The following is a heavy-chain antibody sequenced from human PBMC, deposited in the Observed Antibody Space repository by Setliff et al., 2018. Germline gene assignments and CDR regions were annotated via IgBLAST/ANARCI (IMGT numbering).Heavy chain of an antibody. CDR2: IKQGGSEK. CDR3: ARARYCSSTSCYYYYYMDV. Sequence: PGGSLRLSCAASGFTFSSYWMSWIRQAPGKGLEWVANIKQGGSEKYYVDSVKGRFTISRDNAKNSLYLQMNSLGAEDTAVYYCARARYCSSTSCYYYYYMDVWGKGTTVTVSS. V-gene: IGHV3-7*01. CDR1: GFTFSSYW. J-gene: IGHJ6*03. D-gene: IGHD2-2*01.